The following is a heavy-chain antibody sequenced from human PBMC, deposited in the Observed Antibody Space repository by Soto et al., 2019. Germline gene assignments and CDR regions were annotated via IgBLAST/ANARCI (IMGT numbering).Heavy chain of an antibody. Sequence: SETLSLTCTVSGGSISSYYWSWIRQPPGKGLEWIGYIYYSGSTNYNPSLKSRVTISVDTSKNQFSLKLSSVTAADTAVYYCARDQGPYIAAAGTGYSSGWYQLAAFDIWGQGTMVTVSS. J-gene: IGHJ3*02. CDR2: IYYSGST. D-gene: IGHD6-19*01. CDR1: GGSISSYY. V-gene: IGHV4-59*01. CDR3: ARDQGPYIAAAGTGYSSGWYQLAAFDI.